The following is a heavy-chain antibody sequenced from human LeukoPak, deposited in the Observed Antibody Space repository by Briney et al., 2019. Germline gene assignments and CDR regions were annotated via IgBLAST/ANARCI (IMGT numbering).Heavy chain of an antibody. D-gene: IGHD1-26*01. CDR3: AKDPSGSYYFWFDP. J-gene: IGHJ5*02. V-gene: IGHV3-23*01. Sequence: PGGSLRLSCAASGLTFSSYAMSWVRQAPGKGLEWVSAISGSGGSTYYADSVKGRFTISRDNSKNTLYLQMNSLRAEDTAVYYCAKDPSGSYYFWFDPWGQGTLVTVSS. CDR2: ISGSGGST. CDR1: GLTFSSYA.